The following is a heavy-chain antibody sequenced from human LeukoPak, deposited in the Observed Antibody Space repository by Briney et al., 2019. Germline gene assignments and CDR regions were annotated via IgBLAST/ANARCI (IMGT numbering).Heavy chain of an antibody. V-gene: IGHV3-30-3*01. CDR3: AESGYSSSWYPNY. J-gene: IGHJ4*02. D-gene: IGHD6-13*01. Sequence: GGSLRLSCAASGFTFSSYAMHWVRQAPGKGLEWVAVISYDGSNKYYADSVKGRFTISRDNSKNTLYLQMNSPRAEDTAVYYCAESGYSSSWYPNYWGQGTLVTVSS. CDR1: GFTFSSYA. CDR2: ISYDGSNK.